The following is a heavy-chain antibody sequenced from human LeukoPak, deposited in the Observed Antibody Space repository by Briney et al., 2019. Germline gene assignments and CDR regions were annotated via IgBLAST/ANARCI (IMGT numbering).Heavy chain of an antibody. J-gene: IGHJ4*02. V-gene: IGHV3-73*01. Sequence: GGSLRLSCAASGFTFSGSAMHWVRQASGKGLEWVGRIRSKANSYATAYAASVKGRFTISRDDSKNTAYLQMNSLKTEDTAVYYCTRTPYCSGGSCYSAGGYWGQGTLVTVSS. CDR1: GFTFSGSA. CDR2: IRSKANSYAT. D-gene: IGHD2-15*01. CDR3: TRTPYCSGGSCYSAGGY.